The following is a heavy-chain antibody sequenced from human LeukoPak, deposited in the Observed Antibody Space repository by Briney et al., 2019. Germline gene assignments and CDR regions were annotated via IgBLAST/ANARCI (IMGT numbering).Heavy chain of an antibody. J-gene: IGHJ6*03. CDR3: ARDMGDNWNLDRDYYYYYMDV. D-gene: IGHD1-7*01. V-gene: IGHV4-38-2*02. CDR1: GYSISSGYY. Sequence: PSETLSLTCTVSGYSISSGYYWGWIRQPPGKGLEWIGSIYHSGSTYYNPSLKSRVTISVDTSKNQFSLKLSSVTAADTAVYYCARDMGDNWNLDRDYYYYYMDVWGKGTTVTVSS. CDR2: IYHSGST.